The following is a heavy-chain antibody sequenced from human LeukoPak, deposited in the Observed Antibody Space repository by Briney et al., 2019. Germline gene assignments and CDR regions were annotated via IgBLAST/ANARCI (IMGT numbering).Heavy chain of an antibody. CDR1: GGTFSNYA. J-gene: IGHJ6*02. CDR3: ARDVDDVVVIPAAMDV. V-gene: IGHV1-69*13. D-gene: IGHD2-2*01. CDR2: SIPVFGTA. Sequence: SVKVSCKASGGTFSNYAISWVRQAPGQRLEWMGGSIPVFGTAHYAQNFQGRVTITADESTSTVYLELSSLRSEDTAVYYCARDVDDVVVIPAAMDVWGQGTAVTVSS.